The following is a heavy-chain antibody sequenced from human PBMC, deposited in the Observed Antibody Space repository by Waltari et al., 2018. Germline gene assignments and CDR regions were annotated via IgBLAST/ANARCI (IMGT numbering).Heavy chain of an antibody. CDR3: AKDRLADYFDSGVYWFDP. CDR1: GFTFNGFA. V-gene: IGHV3-23*01. J-gene: IGHJ5*02. D-gene: IGHD4-17*01. Sequence: QLLQSGGGLVEHGGSLRLSCVASGFTFNGFAINWVRQAPGKGLEWVSGISGSGGRTFYADSVRGRFTISRDNSKNTLYLQMSSLRGEDTAMYYCAKDRLADYFDSGVYWFDPWGQGTLVTVSS. CDR2: ISGSGGRT.